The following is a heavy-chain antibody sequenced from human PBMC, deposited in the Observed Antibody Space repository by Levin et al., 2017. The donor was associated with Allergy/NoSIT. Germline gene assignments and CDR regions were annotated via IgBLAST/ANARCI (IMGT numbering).Heavy chain of an antibody. Sequence: PGGSLRLSCAASGFTFSSYAMSWVRQAPGKGLEWVSAISGSGGSTYYADSVKGRFTISRDNSKNTLYLQMNSLRAEDTDVYYCAKAGRITMVRGVIITGPIDYWGQGTLVTVSS. CDR3: AKAGRITMVRGVIITGPIDY. D-gene: IGHD3-10*01. CDR1: GFTFSSYA. J-gene: IGHJ4*02. CDR2: ISGSGGST. V-gene: IGHV3-23*01.